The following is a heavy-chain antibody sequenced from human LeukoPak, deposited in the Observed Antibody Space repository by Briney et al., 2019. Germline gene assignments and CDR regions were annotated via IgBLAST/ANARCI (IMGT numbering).Heavy chain of an antibody. J-gene: IGHJ6*03. V-gene: IGHV1-46*01. Sequence: ASVKVSCKASGYSFTSYYMHWVRQAPGQGLEWMGLINPSGSSTTYAQKFQGRVTMTRDMFTSTDYMELTSLTSDDTAVYYCARGRLLRAAMVTSYYYYMDVWGKGTTVTISS. CDR3: ARGRLLRAAMVTSYYYYMDV. CDR1: GYSFTSYY. CDR2: INPSGSST. D-gene: IGHD5-18*01.